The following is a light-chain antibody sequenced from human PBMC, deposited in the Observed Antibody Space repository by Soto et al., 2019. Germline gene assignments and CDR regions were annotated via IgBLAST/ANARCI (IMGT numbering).Light chain of an antibody. V-gene: IGLV2-14*01. CDR3: NSYTSSSTVV. J-gene: IGLJ2*01. Sequence: QSALTQPASVSGSPGQSITISCTGTSSDIGGYNYVSWFQQHPGKAPKLMIYEVSNRPSGVSNRFSGSKSGNTASLTISGLQDEDEADYYCNSYTSSSTVVFGGGTKVTVL. CDR1: SSDIGGYNY. CDR2: EVS.